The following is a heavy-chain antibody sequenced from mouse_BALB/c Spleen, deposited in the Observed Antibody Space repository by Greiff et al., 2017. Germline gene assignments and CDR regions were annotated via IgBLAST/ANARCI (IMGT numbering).Heavy chain of an antibody. J-gene: IGHJ2*01. CDR1: GFSLTSYG. D-gene: IGHD1-1*02. CDR2: IWAGGST. Sequence: VHLVESGPGLVAPSQSLSITCTVSGFSLTSYGVHWVRQPPGKGLEWLGVIWAGGSTNYNSALMSRLSISKDNSKSQVFLKMNSLQTDDTAMYYCARLYYGNYLDYWGQGTTRTVSS. CDR3: ARLYYGNYLDY. V-gene: IGHV2-9*02.